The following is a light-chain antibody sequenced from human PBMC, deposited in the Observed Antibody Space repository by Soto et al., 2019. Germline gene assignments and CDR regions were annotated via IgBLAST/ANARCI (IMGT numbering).Light chain of an antibody. CDR2: DTS. CDR1: QGIGDT. CDR3: HPYNNWPLS. V-gene: IGKV3-15*01. J-gene: IGKJ4*01. Sequence: EVVMRQSPATLSVSPGESATLSCRASQGIGDTLAWYQHKPGQTPRLLIYDTSTRATGVPTRFSGSRSGAEFTLTINSLQYEDFAVNSCHPYNNWPLSFGGGPKVDIK.